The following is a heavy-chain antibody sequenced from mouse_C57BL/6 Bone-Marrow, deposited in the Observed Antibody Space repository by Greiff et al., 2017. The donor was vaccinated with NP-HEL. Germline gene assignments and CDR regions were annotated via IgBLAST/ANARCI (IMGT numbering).Heavy chain of an antibody. CDR3: ARWTLYYAMDY. J-gene: IGHJ4*01. V-gene: IGHV1-81*01. Sequence: QVQLQQSGAELARPGASVKLSCKASGYTFTSYGISWVKQRTGQGLEWIGEIYPRSGNTYYNEKIKGKATLTADKSSSTAYMELRSLTSEDAAVYFCARWTLYYAMDYWGQGTSVTVSS. CDR1: GYTFTSYG. CDR2: IYPRSGNT.